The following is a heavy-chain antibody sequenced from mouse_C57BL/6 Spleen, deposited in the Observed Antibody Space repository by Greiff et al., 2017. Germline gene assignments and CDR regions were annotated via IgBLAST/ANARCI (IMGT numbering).Heavy chain of an antibody. D-gene: IGHD1-1*01. Sequence: QVQLQQPGTELVKPGASVKLSCTASGFTFTSYWMHWVKQRPGQGLEWIGNINPSNGGTNYNEKFKSKATLTVDKSSSTAYMQLSSLTSEDSAVYYCARGYYDGYYFDYWGQGTTLTVSS. J-gene: IGHJ2*01. CDR2: INPSNGGT. CDR1: GFTFTSYW. V-gene: IGHV1-53*01. CDR3: ARGYYDGYYFDY.